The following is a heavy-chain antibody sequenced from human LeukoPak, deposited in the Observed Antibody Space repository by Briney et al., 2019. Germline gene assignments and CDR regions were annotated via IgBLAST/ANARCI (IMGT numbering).Heavy chain of an antibody. CDR2: ISYDGSNK. CDR1: GFTFSSYA. J-gene: IGHJ3*02. Sequence: GGSLRLSCAASGFTFSSYAMHWVRQAPGKGLEWVAVISYDGSNKYYADSVKGRFTISRDNYKITLYLQMNSLRAEDTAVYYCARGFISRGYSYANDAFHIWGQGTMVTVSS. D-gene: IGHD5-18*01. V-gene: IGHV3-30*04. CDR3: ARGFISRGYSYANDAFHI.